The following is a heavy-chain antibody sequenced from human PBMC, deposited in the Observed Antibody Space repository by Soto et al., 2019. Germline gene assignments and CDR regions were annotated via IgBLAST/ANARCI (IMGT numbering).Heavy chain of an antibody. Sequence: QVQLVQSGAEMKKPGSSVKVSCKAAGGTFSSYAIIWVRQAPGQGLEWMGGIIPTFGTAQYTQKFQGRVTITADESTRTAYMELSSLGSEDTAVYYCASYSHGSGSYSGIDYWGQGTLVTVSS. D-gene: IGHD3-10*01. J-gene: IGHJ4*02. CDR3: ASYSHGSGSYSGIDY. CDR1: GGTFSSYA. V-gene: IGHV1-69*01. CDR2: IIPTFGTA.